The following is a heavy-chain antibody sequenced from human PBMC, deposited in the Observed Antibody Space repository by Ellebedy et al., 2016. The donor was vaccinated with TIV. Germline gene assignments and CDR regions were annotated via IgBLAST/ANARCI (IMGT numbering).Heavy chain of an antibody. CDR2: ISGGGRTT. J-gene: IGHJ4*02. CDR3: ACCSGDWNGPFDY. Sequence: PGGSLRLSCAASGSPFKNHAVSWVRQAPGKGLQWVSAISGGGRTTSYADSVKGRFTISRDNSKDTLYLEMKSLRAEDTAVYYCACCSGDWNGPFDYWGPGTLVTVST. V-gene: IGHV3-23*01. D-gene: IGHD2-21*02. CDR1: GSPFKNHA.